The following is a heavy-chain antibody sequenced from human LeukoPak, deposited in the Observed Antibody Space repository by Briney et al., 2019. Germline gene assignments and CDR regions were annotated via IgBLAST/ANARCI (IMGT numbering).Heavy chain of an antibody. D-gene: IGHD4-11*01. V-gene: IGHV3-53*01. Sequence: GGSLRLSCAASGITVGSSYMYWVRQAPGKGLEYVSAIYSGGTTYYAHSVKGRFTISRDNSKNTLFLQMNSLRADDTAVYHCARESSNSLYMDVWGKGTTVTVSS. J-gene: IGHJ6*03. CDR1: GITVGSSY. CDR3: ARESSNSLYMDV. CDR2: IYSGGTT.